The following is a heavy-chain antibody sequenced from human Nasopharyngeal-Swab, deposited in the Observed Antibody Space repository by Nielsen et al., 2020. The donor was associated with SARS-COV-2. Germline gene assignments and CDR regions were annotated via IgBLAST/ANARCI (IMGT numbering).Heavy chain of an antibody. Sequence: GGSLRLSCAASGFTFSNYWIHWVRQAPGKGLVWVSLIKSDGSSTRYADSVKGRFTISRDNAKNTLYLQMNSLRAEDTAVYYCAKDRSSGYPVDYWGQGTLVTVSS. CDR3: AKDRSSGYPVDY. V-gene: IGHV3-74*01. CDR2: IKSDGSST. D-gene: IGHD3-22*01. J-gene: IGHJ4*02. CDR1: GFTFSNYW.